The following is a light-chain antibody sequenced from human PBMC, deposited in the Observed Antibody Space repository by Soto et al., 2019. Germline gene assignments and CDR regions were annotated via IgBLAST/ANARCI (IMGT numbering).Light chain of an antibody. CDR1: QSVSSSY. V-gene: IGKV3-20*01. CDR3: QQYGSSPPVT. J-gene: IGKJ5*01. CDR2: GAS. Sequence: EMVLTQSPGPLSLSPGERATLSCRASQSVSSSYLSWYQQKPGQAPRLLICGASSRATGIPDRFSGSGSGTDFTLTISRLEPEDLAVYYCQQYGSSPPVTFGQRTRLEIQ.